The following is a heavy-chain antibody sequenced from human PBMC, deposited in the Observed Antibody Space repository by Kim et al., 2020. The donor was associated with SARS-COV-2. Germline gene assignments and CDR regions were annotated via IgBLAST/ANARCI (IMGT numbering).Heavy chain of an antibody. CDR1: GFTFSNAW. CDR3: TTGTQSGYDFWSGYFHYYYGMDV. J-gene: IGHJ6*02. CDR2: IKSKTDGGTT. V-gene: IGHV3-15*01. Sequence: GGSLRLSCAASGFTFSNAWMSWVRQAPGKGLEWVGRIKSKTDGGTTDYAAPVKGRFTISRDDSKNTLYLQMNSLKTEDTAVYYCTTGTQSGYDFWSGYFHYYYGMDVWGQGTTVTVSS. D-gene: IGHD3-3*01.